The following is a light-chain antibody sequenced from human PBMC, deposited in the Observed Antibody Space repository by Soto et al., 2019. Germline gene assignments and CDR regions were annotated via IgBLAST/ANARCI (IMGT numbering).Light chain of an antibody. CDR2: EAS. CDR3: CSYAHNNVV. V-gene: IGLV2-23*01. CDR1: SSDVGSYNL. Sequence: QSVLTQPASVSGSPGQSITISCTGTSSDVGSYNLVSWYQQPPGKAPKLIIYEASKRPSGISNRFSGSKSGYTASLTISGLQAEDEAYYYCCSYAHNNVVFGGGTKVTVL. J-gene: IGLJ2*01.